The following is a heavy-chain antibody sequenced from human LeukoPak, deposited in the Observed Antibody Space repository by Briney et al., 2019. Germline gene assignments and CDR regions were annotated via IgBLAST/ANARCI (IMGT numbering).Heavy chain of an antibody. CDR2: INPSGGST. CDR1: GYTFTSYY. D-gene: IGHD2-15*01. J-gene: IGHJ6*02. CDR3: AGGYCSGGSCYLMDV. Sequence: ASVKVSCKASGYTFTSYYMHWVRQAPGQGLEWMGIINPSGGSTSYAQKFQGRVTTTRDTSTSTVYMELSSLRSENTAVYYCAGGYCSGGSCYLMDVWGQGTTVTVSS. V-gene: IGHV1-46*01.